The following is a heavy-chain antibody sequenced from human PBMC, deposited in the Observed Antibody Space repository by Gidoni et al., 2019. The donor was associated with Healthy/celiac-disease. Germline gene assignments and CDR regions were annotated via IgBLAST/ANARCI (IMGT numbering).Heavy chain of an antibody. CDR1: GGTFSRYA. CDR2: IIPIFGTA. D-gene: IGHD3-22*01. CDR3: ARGSHSSGYYYPYYYGMDV. V-gene: IGHV1-69*01. J-gene: IGHJ6*02. Sequence: QVQLVQYGAAVKKPGSSVKVSCKASGGTFSRYAISWVRQAPGQGLEWMGGIIPIFGTANYAQKFQGRVTITADESTSTAYMELSSLRSEDTAVYYCARGSHSSGYYYPYYYGMDVWGQGTTVTVSS.